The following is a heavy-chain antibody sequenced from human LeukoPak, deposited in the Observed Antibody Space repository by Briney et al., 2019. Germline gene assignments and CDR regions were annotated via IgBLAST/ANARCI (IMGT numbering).Heavy chain of an antibody. Sequence: SVKVSCKASGGTFSSYAISWVRQAPGQGLEWMGGIIPIFGTANYAQKFQGRVMITTDASTSTAYMELSRLRSEDTAVYYCAREVGASATDAFDIWGQGTMVTVSS. D-gene: IGHD1-26*01. CDR1: GGTFSSYA. CDR2: IIPIFGTA. J-gene: IGHJ3*02. CDR3: AREVGASATDAFDI. V-gene: IGHV1-69*05.